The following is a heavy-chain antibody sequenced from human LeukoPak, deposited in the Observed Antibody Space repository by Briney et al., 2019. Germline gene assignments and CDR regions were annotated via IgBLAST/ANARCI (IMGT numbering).Heavy chain of an antibody. V-gene: IGHV3-53*01. CDR2: VYSDGGA. D-gene: IGHD3-16*01. J-gene: IGHJ5*02. CDR3: ARDRGFGGPQGDNWFDP. CDR1: GFTFSSSC. Sequence: GGSLRLSCAASGFTFSSSCMSWVRQAPGKGLEWVSVVYSDGGAKYADSVKDRFNISRDNSKNMLYLEMSTLRVEDTAVYYCARDRGFGGPQGDNWFDPWGKGTLVTVSS.